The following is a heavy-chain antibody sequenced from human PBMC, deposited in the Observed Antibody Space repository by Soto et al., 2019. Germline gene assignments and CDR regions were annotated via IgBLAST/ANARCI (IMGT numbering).Heavy chain of an antibody. CDR3: ARQRTDYYDSSGYSRWFDP. D-gene: IGHD3-22*01. CDR1: GDSISSSSYY. CDR2: IYYSGST. J-gene: IGHJ5*02. Sequence: QLQLQESGPGLVKPSETLSLTCTVSGDSISSSSYYWGWIRQPPGKGLEWIGSIYYSGSTYDNPSRNSRVTIPVDTSKHQFSLKLSSVTAADTAVYYCARQRTDYYDSSGYSRWFDPWGQGTLVTVSS. V-gene: IGHV4-39*01.